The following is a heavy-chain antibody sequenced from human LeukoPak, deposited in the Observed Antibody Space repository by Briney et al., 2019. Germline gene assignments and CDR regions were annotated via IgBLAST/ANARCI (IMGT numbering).Heavy chain of an antibody. CDR3: AIGLVRGNFDY. V-gene: IGHV3-30*03. CDR2: ISYDGSNK. J-gene: IGHJ4*02. D-gene: IGHD6-19*01. Sequence: GGSLRLPCAAPGFTFSSYGIHGVRQAPGEGLEWGAVISYDGSNKYYTDSVKGRFTISRDNSKNTLYLQMNSMRAEDTAVYYCAIGLVRGNFDYWGQGTLVTVSS. CDR1: GFTFSSYG.